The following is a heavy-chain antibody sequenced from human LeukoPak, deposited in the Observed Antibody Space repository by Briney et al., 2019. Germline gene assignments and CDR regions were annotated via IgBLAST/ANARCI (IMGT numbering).Heavy chain of an antibody. CDR1: GYAFSTYG. Sequence: ASVTVSCKASGYAFSTYGISWVRQAPGQGLEWMGWISAYNGNTYYAQKFQGRVTMTTDTSTRTAYMEVRSLRSDDTAVYYCARDVRGKTDSITMPFDYWGQGTLVTVSS. CDR3: ARDVRGKTDSITMPFDY. D-gene: IGHD3-10*01. CDR2: ISAYNGNT. J-gene: IGHJ4*02. V-gene: IGHV1-18*01.